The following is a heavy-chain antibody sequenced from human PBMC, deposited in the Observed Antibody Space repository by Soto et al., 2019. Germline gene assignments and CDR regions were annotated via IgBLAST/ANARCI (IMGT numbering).Heavy chain of an antibody. J-gene: IGHJ6*02. Sequence: ASVKVSCKASGGTFSSYAISWVRQAPGQGLEWMGGIIPIFGTANYAQKFQGRVTITADESTSTAYMELGSLRSEDTAVYYCARDALRLGELSPDYYYYGMDVWGQGTTVTVSS. CDR2: IIPIFGTA. CDR3: ARDALRLGELSPDYYYYGMDV. D-gene: IGHD3-16*02. CDR1: GGTFSSYA. V-gene: IGHV1-69*13.